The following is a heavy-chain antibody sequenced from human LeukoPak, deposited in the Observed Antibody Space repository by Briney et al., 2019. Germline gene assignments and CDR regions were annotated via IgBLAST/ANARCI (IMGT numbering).Heavy chain of an antibody. CDR1: GFTFSSYA. CDR3: AKDGGIAAAP. CDR2: ISYDGSNK. J-gene: IGHJ5*02. D-gene: IGHD6-13*01. V-gene: IGHV3-30-3*01. Sequence: GGSLRLSCAASGFTFSSYAMHWVRQAPGKGLEWVAVISYDGSNKYYADSVKGRFTISRDNSKNTLYLQMNSLRAEDTAVYYCAKDGGIAAAPWGQGTLVTVSS.